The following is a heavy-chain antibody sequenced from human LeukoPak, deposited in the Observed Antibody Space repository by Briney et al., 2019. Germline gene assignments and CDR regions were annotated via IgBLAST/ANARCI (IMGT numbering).Heavy chain of an antibody. V-gene: IGHV3-30*02. CDR2: IWFDGSDK. D-gene: IGHD2-21*01. Sequence: GGSLRLSCAASGFTFSSYGMHWVRQAPGKGLEWVTFIWFDGSDKYYADSVKGRFTISRDNSKNTLYLQMNSLRAEDTAVYYCAKERIYGMDVWGQGTTVTVSS. CDR3: AKERIYGMDV. J-gene: IGHJ6*02. CDR1: GFTFSSYG.